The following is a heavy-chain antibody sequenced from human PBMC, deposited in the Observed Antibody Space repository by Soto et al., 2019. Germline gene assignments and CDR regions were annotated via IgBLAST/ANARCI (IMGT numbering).Heavy chain of an antibody. CDR3: ARKDIAGNSVDF. Sequence: GESLKISCQASGYSFTTYWIGWVRQMPGKGLEWMGIIYPGDSDTRYSPSFQGQVTISADKSISTAYLQWSSLKASDSAMFYCARKDIAGNSVDFWGQGTLVTVSS. V-gene: IGHV5-51*01. CDR1: GYSFTTYW. J-gene: IGHJ4*02. D-gene: IGHD6-13*01. CDR2: IYPGDSDT.